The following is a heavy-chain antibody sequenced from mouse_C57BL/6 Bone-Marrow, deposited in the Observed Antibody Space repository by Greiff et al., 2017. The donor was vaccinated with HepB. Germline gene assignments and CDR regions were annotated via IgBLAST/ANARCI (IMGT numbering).Heavy chain of an antibody. CDR3: SKRPLGASAMDY. D-gene: IGHD2-10*02. V-gene: IGHV2-5*01. J-gene: IGHJ4*01. Sequence: QVQLKESGPGLVQPSQSLSITCTVSGFSLTSDGVHWVRQSPGKGLEWLGVIWRGGSTDYNAAFMSRLSITKDNSKCQVFFKMNSLQADDTAIYYCSKRPLGASAMDYWCQGTSVTDSS. CDR2: IWRGGST. CDR1: GFSLTSDG.